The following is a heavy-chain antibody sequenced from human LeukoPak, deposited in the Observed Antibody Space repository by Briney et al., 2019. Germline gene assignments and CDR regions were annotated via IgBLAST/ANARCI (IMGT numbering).Heavy chain of an antibody. CDR3: ARHYYDSSGYFPFDY. Sequence: SETLSLTCTVSGGSISSYYWSWIRQPPGKGLEWIGYIYTSGSTNYNPSLKSRVTISVDTFKNQFSLKLSSVTAADTAVYYCARHYYDSSGYFPFDYWGQGTLVTVSS. CDR2: IYTSGST. V-gene: IGHV4-4*09. J-gene: IGHJ4*02. CDR1: GGSISSYY. D-gene: IGHD3-22*01.